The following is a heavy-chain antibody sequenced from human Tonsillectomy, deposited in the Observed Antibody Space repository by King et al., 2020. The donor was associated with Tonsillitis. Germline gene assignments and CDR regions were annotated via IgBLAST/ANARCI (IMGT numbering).Heavy chain of an antibody. Sequence: EVQLVESGGGLVQPGGSLILSCAASGFTFSTFAMHWLRQAPGKGLEFFAAIDSDGSSTTYAASVKGRFTISRDNSKNTLSLQMGSLRPDDMAVYYCARGDGYSSGWYIHWGQGTLVTGSS. V-gene: IGHV3-64*07. D-gene: IGHD6-13*01. J-gene: IGHJ4*02. CDR1: GFTFSTFA. CDR3: ARGDGYSSGWYIH. CDR2: IDSDGSST.